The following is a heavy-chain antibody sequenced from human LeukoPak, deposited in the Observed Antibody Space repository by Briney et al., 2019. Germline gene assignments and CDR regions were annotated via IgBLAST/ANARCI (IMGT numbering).Heavy chain of an antibody. CDR1: GGSISSYY. Sequence: SETLSLTCTVSGGSISSYYWSWIRQPPGKGLEWIGYIYYSGSTNYNPSLKSRVTISVDTSKNQFSLKLSSVTAADTAVYYCARASYYDSSGSFDPWGQGTLVTVSS. D-gene: IGHD3-22*01. CDR3: ARASYYDSSGSFDP. J-gene: IGHJ5*02. V-gene: IGHV4-59*01. CDR2: IYYSGST.